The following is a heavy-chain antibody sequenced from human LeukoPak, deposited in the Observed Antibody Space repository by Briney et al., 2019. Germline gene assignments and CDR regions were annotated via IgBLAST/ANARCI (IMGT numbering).Heavy chain of an antibody. CDR2: IYYSGST. CDR3: ARVAAAGNYYFDY. CDR1: GGSISSGGYY. Sequence: SETLSLTCTVSGGSISSGGYYWSWIRQPPGKGLEWIGSIYYSGSTYYNPSLKSRVTISVDTSKNQFSLKLSSVTAADTAVYFCARVAAAGNYYFDYWGQGTLVTVSS. J-gene: IGHJ4*02. D-gene: IGHD6-13*01. V-gene: IGHV4-39*07.